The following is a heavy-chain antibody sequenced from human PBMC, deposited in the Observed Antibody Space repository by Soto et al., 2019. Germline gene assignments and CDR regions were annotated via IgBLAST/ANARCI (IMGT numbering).Heavy chain of an antibody. CDR3: ARVSGWPWFGPAYYYYGMDV. J-gene: IGHJ6*02. D-gene: IGHD3-10*01. CDR2: ISAYNGNT. Sequence: GASVKVSCKASGYTFTSYGISLVRQAPGQGLEWMGWISAYNGNTNYAQKLQGRVTMTTDTSTSTAYMELRSLRSDETAVYYCARVSGWPWFGPAYYYYGMDVWGQGTTVTVSS. V-gene: IGHV1-18*04. CDR1: GYTFTSYG.